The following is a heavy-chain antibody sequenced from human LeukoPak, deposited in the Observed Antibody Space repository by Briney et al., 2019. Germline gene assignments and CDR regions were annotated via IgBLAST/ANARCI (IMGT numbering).Heavy chain of an antibody. J-gene: IGHJ6*02. D-gene: IGHD3-10*01. V-gene: IGHV3-21*01. CDR3: ARGWFGESHGMDV. CDR2: ISSSSSYI. Sequence: GGSLRLSCAASGFTFSSYSMNWVRQAPGKGLEGVSSISSSSSYIYYADSVKGRFTISRDNAKNSLYLQMNSLRAEDTAVYYCARGWFGESHGMDVWGQGTTVTVSS. CDR1: GFTFSSYS.